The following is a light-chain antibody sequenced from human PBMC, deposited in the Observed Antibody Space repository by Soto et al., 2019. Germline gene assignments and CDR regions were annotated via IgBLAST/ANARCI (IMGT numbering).Light chain of an antibody. J-gene: IGKJ4*01. V-gene: IGKV3-20*01. CDR2: GAS. CDR3: QQYATSPLT. Sequence: EIVLTQSPGTLSLSPGERATLSCRASQSVSSSYLAWYQQKPGQAPRLLIYGASSRATGIPDRFSGSGSGTDFTLTISRLEPEDFALYYCQQYATSPLTFGGGTKVDSK. CDR1: QSVSSSY.